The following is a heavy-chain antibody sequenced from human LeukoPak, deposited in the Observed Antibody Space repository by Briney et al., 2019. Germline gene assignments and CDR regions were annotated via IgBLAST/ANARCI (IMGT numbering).Heavy chain of an antibody. V-gene: IGHV1-46*01. J-gene: IGHJ4*02. CDR2: INPSGGST. Sequence: ASVKVSCKASGYTFTSYAMNWVRQAPGQGLEWMGIINPSGGSTSYAQKFQGRVTMTRDTSTSTVYMELSSLRSEDTAVYYCVETYYYDSSGYKTDYWGQGTLVTVSS. CDR1: GYTFTSYA. D-gene: IGHD3-22*01. CDR3: VETYYYDSSGYKTDY.